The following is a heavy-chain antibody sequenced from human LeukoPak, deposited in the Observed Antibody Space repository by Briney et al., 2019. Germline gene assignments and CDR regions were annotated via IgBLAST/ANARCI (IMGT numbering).Heavy chain of an antibody. CDR1: GGSFSGYY. D-gene: IGHD3-9*01. Sequence: SETLPLTCAVYGGSFSGYYWSWIRQPPGKGLEWIGEINHSGSTNYNPSLKSRVTISVDTSKNQFSLKLSSVTAADTAVYYCARGLGVRYFDWLLWAFDYWGQGTLVTVSS. J-gene: IGHJ4*02. CDR2: INHSGST. V-gene: IGHV4-34*01. CDR3: ARGLGVRYFDWLLWAFDY.